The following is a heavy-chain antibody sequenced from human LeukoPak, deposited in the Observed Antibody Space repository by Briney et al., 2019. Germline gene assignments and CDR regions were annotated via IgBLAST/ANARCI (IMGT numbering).Heavy chain of an antibody. CDR3: ARDFPHGSGTVSDY. V-gene: IGHV3-7*01. J-gene: IGHJ4*02. Sequence: GGSLRLSCEASGFTFSNYAMSWVRQAPGKGLEWVANIKQDGSEKYYVDSVKGRFTISRDNAKNSLYLQMNSLRAEDTAVYYCARDFPHGSGTVSDYWGRGTLVTVSS. CDR1: GFTFSNYA. D-gene: IGHD3-10*01. CDR2: IKQDGSEK.